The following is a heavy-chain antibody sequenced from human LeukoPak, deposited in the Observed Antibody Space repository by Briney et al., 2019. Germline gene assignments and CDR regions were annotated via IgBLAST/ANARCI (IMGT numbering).Heavy chain of an antibody. D-gene: IGHD1-14*01. Sequence: SETLSLTCTVSGYSISSGYYWGWIRQPPGKGLEWIGSIYYSGSTYYNPSLKSRVTISVDTSKNQFSLKLSSVTAADTAAYYCARHGLAGNYYYGMDVWGQGTTVTVSS. J-gene: IGHJ6*02. V-gene: IGHV4-38-2*02. CDR1: GYSISSGYY. CDR3: ARHGLAGNYYYGMDV. CDR2: IYYSGST.